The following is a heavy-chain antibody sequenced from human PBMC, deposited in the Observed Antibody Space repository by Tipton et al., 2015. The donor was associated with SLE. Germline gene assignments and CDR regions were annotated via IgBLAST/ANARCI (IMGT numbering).Heavy chain of an antibody. D-gene: IGHD5-18*01. Sequence: TLSLTCAFSFFSISSYYWGWIRQPPGKGLEWIAYIYYSGSTNYNPSFKSRVTISLDTSKNQFSLKLSSVTASDTAVYYCARSQVDTAMVTFFDYWGQGALVTVSS. CDR3: ARSQVDTAMVTFFDY. CDR2: IYYSGST. CDR1: FFSISSYY. J-gene: IGHJ4*02. V-gene: IGHV4-59*08.